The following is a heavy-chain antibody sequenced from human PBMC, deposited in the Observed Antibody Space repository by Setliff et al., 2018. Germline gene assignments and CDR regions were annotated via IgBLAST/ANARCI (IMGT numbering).Heavy chain of an antibody. CDR2: IFPADSET. Sequence: GESLKISCATSGYNFNSHWIAWVRQVPGGGLEWMGLIFPADSETRYSPSFQGQFTMSVDTSINTAYLQWNSLKASDTALYFCARGPSGSSSEGYFDYWGQGTLVTVSS. D-gene: IGHD5-12*01. CDR1: GYNFNSHW. J-gene: IGHJ4*02. V-gene: IGHV5-51*01. CDR3: ARGPSGSSSEGYFDY.